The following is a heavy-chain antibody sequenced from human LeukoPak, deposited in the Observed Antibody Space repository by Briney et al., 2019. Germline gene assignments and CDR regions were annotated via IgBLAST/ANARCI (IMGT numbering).Heavy chain of an antibody. CDR2: ISSSSSYI. D-gene: IGHD3-10*01. Sequence: GGSLRLSCAASGFTFSSYSMNWVRQAPGKGLEWVSSISSSSSYIYYAHSVKGRFTLSRDNAKNSLYLQMNSLRAEDTAVYYCARYYGSGSYYTDYWGQGTLVTVSS. CDR1: GFTFSSYS. CDR3: ARYYGSGSYYTDY. J-gene: IGHJ4*02. V-gene: IGHV3-21*01.